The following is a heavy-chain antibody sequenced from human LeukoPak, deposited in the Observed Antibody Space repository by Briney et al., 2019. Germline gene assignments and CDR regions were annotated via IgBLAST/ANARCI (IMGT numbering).Heavy chain of an antibody. CDR1: TFTFGKYW. D-gene: IGHD6-13*01. CDR3: ARDPAAWDY. CDR2: IKEDGSEE. J-gene: IGHJ4*02. V-gene: IGHV3-7*01. Sequence: PGGSLRLSCAASTFTFGKYWMSWVRQAPGKGLEWVANIKEDGSEEYYVDSVKGRFTISRDNTKNSLYLQMNSLRAEDTAVYYCARDPAAWDYWGQGTLVTVSS.